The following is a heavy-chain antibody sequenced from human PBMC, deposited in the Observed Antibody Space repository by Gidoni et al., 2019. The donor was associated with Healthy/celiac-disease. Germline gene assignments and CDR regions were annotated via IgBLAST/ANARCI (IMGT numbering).Heavy chain of an antibody. CDR2: ISYDGSNK. J-gene: IGHJ4*02. Sequence: QVQLVASGGGVVQPGRSLRLSCAASGFTFSSYAMHWVRQAPGKGLEWVAVISYDGSNKYYADSVKGRFTSSRDNSKNTLYLQMNSLRAEDTAVYYCARSISGYYGSGSYYYSNYFDYWGQGTLVTVSS. D-gene: IGHD3-10*01. V-gene: IGHV3-30-3*01. CDR3: ARSISGYYGSGSYYYSNYFDY. CDR1: GFTFSSYA.